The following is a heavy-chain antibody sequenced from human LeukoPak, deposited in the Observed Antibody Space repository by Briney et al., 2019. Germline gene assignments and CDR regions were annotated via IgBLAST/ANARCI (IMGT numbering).Heavy chain of an antibody. CDR3: AAGVHGPDFRFDP. Sequence: SVKVSCKASGFTFTSSAVQWVRQARGQRLEWIGWIVVGSGNTNYAQKFQERVTITRDMSTSTAYMELSSLRSEDTAVYYCAAGVHGPDFRFDPWGQGTLVTVSS. J-gene: IGHJ5*02. CDR1: GFTFTSSA. D-gene: IGHD1-1*01. V-gene: IGHV1-58*01. CDR2: IVVGSGNT.